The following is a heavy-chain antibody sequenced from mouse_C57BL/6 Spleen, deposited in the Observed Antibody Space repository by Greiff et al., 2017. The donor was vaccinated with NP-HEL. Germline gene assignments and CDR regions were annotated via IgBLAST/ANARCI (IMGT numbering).Heavy chain of an antibody. CDR2: IYPYNGVS. J-gene: IGHJ2*01. V-gene: IGHV1-31*01. Sequence: EVQLQQSGPELVKPGASVKISCKASGYSFTGYYMHWVKQSHGNILDWIGYIYPYNGVSSYNQKFKGKATLTVDKSSSTAYMELRSLTSEDSAVYYCARSELPRQLRLQGYFDDWGQGTTLTVSS. CDR1: GYSFTGYY. CDR3: ARSELPRQLRLQGYFDD. D-gene: IGHD3-2*02.